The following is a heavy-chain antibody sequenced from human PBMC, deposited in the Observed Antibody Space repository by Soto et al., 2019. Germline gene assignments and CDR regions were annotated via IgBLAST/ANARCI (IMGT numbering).Heavy chain of an antibody. J-gene: IGHJ1*01. Sequence: EVQLVESGGGLVQPGRSLRLSCAASGFTFDDYAMHWVRQAPGKGLEWVSGISWNSGSIGYADSVKGRFTISRDNAKNSLYLQMNSLRAEDTALYYCATDSCGRGGSCYYRYWGQGTLVTVSS. V-gene: IGHV3-9*01. CDR3: ATDSCGRGGSCYYRY. CDR1: GFTFDDYA. CDR2: ISWNSGSI. D-gene: IGHD2-15*01.